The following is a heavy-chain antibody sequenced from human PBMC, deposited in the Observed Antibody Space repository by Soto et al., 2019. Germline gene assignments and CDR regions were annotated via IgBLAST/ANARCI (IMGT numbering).Heavy chain of an antibody. CDR2: ISYDGNNK. CDR1: GFNFSSYA. CDR3: ARDVEAGGSYRQDCFDY. D-gene: IGHD3-16*02. Sequence: QVQLVESGGGVVQPGRSLRLSCAASGFNFSSYAMHWVRQAPGKGLEWVAGISYDGNNKYYADSVKGRFTISRDNSRNTLYLQMNSLRAEDTAVFFCARDVEAGGSYRQDCFDYWGQGTLVTVSS. V-gene: IGHV3-30-3*01. J-gene: IGHJ4*02.